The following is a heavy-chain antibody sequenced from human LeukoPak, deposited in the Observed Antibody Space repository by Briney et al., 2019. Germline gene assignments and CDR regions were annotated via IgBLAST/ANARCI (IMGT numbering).Heavy chain of an antibody. CDR2: INHSGST. Sequence: SETLSLTCAVYGGSFSGYYWSWIRQPPGKGLEWIAEINHSGSTNYNPSLKSRVTISVDTSKNQFSLKLSSVTAADTAVYYCARHYYDSSGYYPENFQHWGQGTLVTVSS. D-gene: IGHD3-22*01. CDR3: ARHYYDSSGYYPENFQH. J-gene: IGHJ1*01. CDR1: GGSFSGYY. V-gene: IGHV4-34*01.